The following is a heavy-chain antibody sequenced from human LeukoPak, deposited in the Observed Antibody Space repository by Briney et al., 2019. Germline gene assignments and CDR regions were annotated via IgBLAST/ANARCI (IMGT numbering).Heavy chain of an antibody. D-gene: IGHD4-23*01. Sequence: GASVKVSCKASGFTFTSSAMQWVRQARGQRLEWIGWIVVGSGNTNYAQKFQERVTITRDMSTSTAYMELSSLRSEDTAVYYCAALPPTTVDADYFDYWGQGTLVTVSS. CDR1: GFTFTSSA. V-gene: IGHV1-58*02. J-gene: IGHJ4*02. CDR3: AALPPTTVDADYFDY. CDR2: IVVGSGNT.